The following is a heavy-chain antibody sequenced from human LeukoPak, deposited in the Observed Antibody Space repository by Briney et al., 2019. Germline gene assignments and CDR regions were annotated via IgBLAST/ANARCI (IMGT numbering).Heavy chain of an antibody. CDR3: ARGPWYDSSGYLDFDY. V-gene: IGHV1-2*06. CDR2: INPNSGGT. CDR1: GYTFTGYY. J-gene: IGHJ4*02. Sequence: GASVKVSCKASGYTFTGYYMHWVRQAPGQGLEWMGRINPNSGGTNYAQKFQGRVTMTRDTSISTAYMELSRLRSDDTAVYYCARGPWYDSSGYLDFDYWGQGTLGTVSS. D-gene: IGHD3-22*01.